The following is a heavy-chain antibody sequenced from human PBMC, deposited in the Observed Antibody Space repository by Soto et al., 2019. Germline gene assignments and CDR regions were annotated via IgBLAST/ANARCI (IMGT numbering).Heavy chain of an antibody. CDR3: AAGWLRWGEWVPQPYYGMDG. CDR2: IVVGSGNT. CDR1: GFTFTNSA. Sequence: SVKVSCKASGFTFTNSAVQWVLQARGQRLEWIGWIVVGSGNTNYAQKFQERVTITRDMSTSTAYMELSSLRSEDTAVYYCAAGWLRWGEWVPQPYYGMDGWGQGTTVTVAS. J-gene: IGHJ6*02. D-gene: IGHD3-16*01. V-gene: IGHV1-58*01.